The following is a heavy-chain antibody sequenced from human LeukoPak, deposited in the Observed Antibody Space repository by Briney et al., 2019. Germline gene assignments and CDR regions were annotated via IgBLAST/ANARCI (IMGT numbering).Heavy chain of an antibody. CDR2: IYYSGST. Sequence: PSETLSLTCTVSGGSISSSSYYWGWIRQPPGKGLEWIGGIYYSGSTYYNPSLKSRVTISVDTSKNQFSLKLSSVTAADTAVYYCARARYANAWYAFDIWGHGTMVTVSS. J-gene: IGHJ3*02. V-gene: IGHV4-39*07. CDR3: ARARYANAWYAFDI. CDR1: GGSISSSSYY. D-gene: IGHD2-2*01.